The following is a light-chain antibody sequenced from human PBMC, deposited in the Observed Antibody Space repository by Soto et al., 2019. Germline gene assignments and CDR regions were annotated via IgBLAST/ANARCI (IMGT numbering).Light chain of an antibody. CDR3: QQRSNWPLIT. V-gene: IGKV3-11*01. CDR2: DAS. CDR1: QSVSSY. J-gene: IGKJ5*01. Sequence: EIVLTQSPATLSLSPGERATLSCRASQSVSSYLAWYQQKPVQAPRLLIYDASNRATGIPARFSGSGSGTDFTLTISSLEPEDFSVYYCQQRSNWPLITFGQGTRLESK.